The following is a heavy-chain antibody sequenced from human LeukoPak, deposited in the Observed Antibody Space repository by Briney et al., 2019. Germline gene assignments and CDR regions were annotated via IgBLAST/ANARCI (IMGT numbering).Heavy chain of an antibody. CDR1: GGSFSGYY. J-gene: IGHJ5*02. V-gene: IGHV4-34*01. CDR3: ARHVYSYGYAVRGKNWFDP. CDR2: INHSGST. D-gene: IGHD5-18*01. Sequence: SETLSLTCAVYGGSFSGYYWSWIRQPPGKGLEWIGEINHSGSTNYNPSLKSRVTISVDTSKNLFSLKLSSVTAADTAVYYCARHVYSYGYAVRGKNWFDPWGQGTLVTVSA.